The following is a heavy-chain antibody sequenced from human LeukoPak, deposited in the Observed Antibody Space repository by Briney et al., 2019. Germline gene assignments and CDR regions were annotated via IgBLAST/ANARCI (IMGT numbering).Heavy chain of an antibody. CDR1: GFTFSSYS. D-gene: IGHD6-19*01. J-gene: IGHJ4*02. CDR2: ISSSSSYI. V-gene: IGHV3-21*01. CDR3: ARDGYSSGWYLYYFDY. Sequence: PGGSLRLSCAASGFTFSSYSMNWVRQAPGKGLEWVSSISSSSSYIYYADSVKGRFIISRDNAKNSLYLQMNSLRAEDTAVYYCARDGYSSGWYLYYFDYWGQGTLVTVSS.